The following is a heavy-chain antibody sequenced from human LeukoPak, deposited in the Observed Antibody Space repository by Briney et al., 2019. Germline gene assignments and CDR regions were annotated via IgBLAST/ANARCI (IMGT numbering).Heavy chain of an antibody. CDR1: GAAISGNSCF. D-gene: IGHD5-24*01. Sequence: PSETLSLTCTVSGAAISGNSCFWGWIRQPPGMGLEWIGSGRYSGTTYYNPSLKSRVTISIDTSKNQFSLRLSSVTAADTAVYDCARHEEEDGYNAKTPDYWGQGALVTVAS. CDR2: GRYSGTT. J-gene: IGHJ4*02. CDR3: ARHEEEDGYNAKTPDY. V-gene: IGHV4-39*01.